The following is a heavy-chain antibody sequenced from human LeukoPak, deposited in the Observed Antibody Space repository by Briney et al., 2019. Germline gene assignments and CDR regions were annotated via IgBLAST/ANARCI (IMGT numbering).Heavy chain of an antibody. Sequence: PGGSLRLSCAASAFTFSSYAMSWVRQAPGKGLEWVSAISGSGSGTYYADSVKGRFTISRDNSKNTLHLQMNSLRAEDTAVYYCAKEQNSKGYFDFWGQGSLVTVSS. V-gene: IGHV3-23*01. CDR1: AFTFSSYA. CDR3: AKEQNSKGYFDF. J-gene: IGHJ4*02. CDR2: ISGSGSGT. D-gene: IGHD4-23*01.